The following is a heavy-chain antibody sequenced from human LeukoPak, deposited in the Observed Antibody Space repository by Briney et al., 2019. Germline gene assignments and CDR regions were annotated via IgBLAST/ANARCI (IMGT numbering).Heavy chain of an antibody. D-gene: IGHD1-14*01. CDR3: ARLVWLDRNLDY. CDR2: ISASGGNT. CDR1: GFTFSSYA. Sequence: PGGSLGLSCTASGFTFSSYAMSWVRQAPGKGLEWVSGISASGGNTYHADSVKGRFTISRDNSKNTLYLQMKSLRAEDTALYYCARLVWLDRNLDYWGQGTLLTVSS. V-gene: IGHV3-23*01. J-gene: IGHJ4*02.